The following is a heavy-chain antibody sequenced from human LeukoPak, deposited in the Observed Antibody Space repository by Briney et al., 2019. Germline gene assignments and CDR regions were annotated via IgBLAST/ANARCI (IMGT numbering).Heavy chain of an antibody. J-gene: IGHJ4*02. Sequence: ASVKVSCKVSGYTLTELSVHWVRQAPGKGLEWMGGFDPEDGETIYAQKFQGRVTMTEDTSTDTAYMELSSLRSEDTAVYYCATALRYCTNGVCYTPNPHFDYWGQGTLVTVSS. CDR1: GYTLTELS. CDR2: FDPEDGET. CDR3: ATALRYCTNGVCYTPNPHFDY. V-gene: IGHV1-24*01. D-gene: IGHD2-8*01.